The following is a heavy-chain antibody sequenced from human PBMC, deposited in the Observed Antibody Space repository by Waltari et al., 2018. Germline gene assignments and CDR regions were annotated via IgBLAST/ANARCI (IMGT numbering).Heavy chain of an antibody. Sequence: QVQLVQSGAAVKKPGSSVKVSCKASGGTFSSYAISWVRQAPGPGLEWMGGSSPIFGTSNYAQRFQGRVTVTADESTSTAYMELSGLRSEDTAVYYCASGTFSRYCGGDCLPFDYWGQGTLVTVSS. J-gene: IGHJ4*02. CDR2: SSPIFGTS. CDR1: GGTFSSYA. D-gene: IGHD2-21*02. CDR3: ASGTFSRYCGGDCLPFDY. V-gene: IGHV1-69*01.